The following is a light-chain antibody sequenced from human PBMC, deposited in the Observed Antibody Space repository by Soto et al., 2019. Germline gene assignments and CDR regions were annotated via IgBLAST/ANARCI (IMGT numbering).Light chain of an antibody. Sequence: EIVLTQSPATLYLSPGERATLSCRASQSVSSYLDWYQQKPGQAPRLLIYDASNRATGIPARFSGSGSGTDFTLTISSLEPEDFAVYYCQQRSNWPPGLTFGGGTKVEIK. CDR2: DAS. CDR1: QSVSSY. V-gene: IGKV3-11*01. J-gene: IGKJ4*01. CDR3: QQRSNWPPGLT.